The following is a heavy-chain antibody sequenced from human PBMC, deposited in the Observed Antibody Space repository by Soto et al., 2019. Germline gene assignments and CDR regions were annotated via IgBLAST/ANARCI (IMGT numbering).Heavy chain of an antibody. CDR3: ARDRLMATAGTARHYFGLNV. Sequence: PSETLSLTGTVSGGSIRSGGNYWSWVRQNPRRGLEWIGNIYYSGNTYYNPSLKSRLTISVDTSKNQFSLNLSSVTAADTAVYYCARDRLMATAGTARHYFGLNVWGLGTTVTVSS. CDR2: IYYSGNT. V-gene: IGHV4-31*02. CDR1: GGSIRSGGNY. D-gene: IGHD5-18*01. J-gene: IGHJ6*02.